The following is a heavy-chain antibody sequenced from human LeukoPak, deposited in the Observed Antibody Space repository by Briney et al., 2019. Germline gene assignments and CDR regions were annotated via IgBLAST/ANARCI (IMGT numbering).Heavy chain of an antibody. CDR2: INANTGST. Sequence: GASVKVSCKASGYTFNTNGINWVRQAPGQGLEWMGWINANTGSTNYAQIFQGRVTMTTDTSTSTAYMELTSLTSDDTAIYYCARDAFQGSSWSNWFDSWGQGTLVIVSS. V-gene: IGHV1-18*01. CDR1: GYTFNTNG. CDR3: ARDAFQGSSWSNWFDS. J-gene: IGHJ5*01. D-gene: IGHD6-13*01.